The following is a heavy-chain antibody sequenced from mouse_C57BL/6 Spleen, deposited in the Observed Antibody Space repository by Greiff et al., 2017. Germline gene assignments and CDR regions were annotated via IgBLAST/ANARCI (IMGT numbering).Heavy chain of an antibody. CDR3: ARDYYGSSYWYFDG. J-gene: IGHJ1*03. Sequence: VQLQQSGPELVKPGASVKISCKASGYAFSSSCMNWVKQRPGKGLEWIGRIYPGDGDTNYNGKFKGKATLAADKSSSTAYMQLSSLTSEDAAVYVCARDYYGSSYWYFDGWGTGTTVTVSS. D-gene: IGHD1-1*01. CDR1: GYAFSSSC. V-gene: IGHV1-82*01. CDR2: IYPGDGDT.